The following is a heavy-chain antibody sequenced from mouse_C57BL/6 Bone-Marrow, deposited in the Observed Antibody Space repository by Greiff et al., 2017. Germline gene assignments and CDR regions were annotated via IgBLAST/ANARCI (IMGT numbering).Heavy chain of an antibody. D-gene: IGHD2-4*01. J-gene: IGHJ3*01. CDR2: IDPETGGT. Sequence: QVQLQQSGAELVRPGASVTLSCKASGYTFTDYEMHWVKQTPVHGLEWIGAIDPETGGTAYNQKFKGKAILTADKSSSTAYMELRSLTSEDSAVYYCTRAYDYDVGFAYWGQGTLVTVPA. CDR3: TRAYDYDVGFAY. V-gene: IGHV1-15*01. CDR1: GYTFTDYE.